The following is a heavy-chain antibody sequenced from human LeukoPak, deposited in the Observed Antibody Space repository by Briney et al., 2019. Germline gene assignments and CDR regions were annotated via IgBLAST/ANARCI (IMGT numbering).Heavy chain of an antibody. Sequence: HPGGSLRLSCAASGFTFSTYNMNWVRQAPGKGLEWVSIMYSGGSTYYADSVKGRFTISRDSSKNMLYLQMNSLRAEDTSLYYCARSRGAENYYDSSGYSDYWGQGTLVTVSS. D-gene: IGHD3-22*01. CDR1: GFTFSTYN. CDR2: MYSGGST. CDR3: ARSRGAENYYDSSGYSDY. J-gene: IGHJ4*02. V-gene: IGHV3-66*01.